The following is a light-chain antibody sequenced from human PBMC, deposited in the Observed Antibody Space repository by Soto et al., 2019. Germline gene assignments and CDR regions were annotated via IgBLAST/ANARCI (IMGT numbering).Light chain of an antibody. J-gene: IGLJ1*01. Sequence: QSVLTQPPSVSGAPGQRVTISCTGSSSKIGAGYDVHWYQQLPGTAPKLLIYGNSNRPSGVPDRFSGSKSGTSASLAITGLQAEDEADYYCQSYDSSLSEVFGTGTKLTVL. V-gene: IGLV1-40*01. CDR1: SSKIGAGYD. CDR3: QSYDSSLSEV. CDR2: GNS.